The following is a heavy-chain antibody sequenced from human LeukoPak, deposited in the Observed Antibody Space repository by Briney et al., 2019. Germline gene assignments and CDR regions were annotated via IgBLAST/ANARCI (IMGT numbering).Heavy chain of an antibody. CDR3: ARSPLWYYYMDV. D-gene: IGHD2-21*01. CDR1: GYTFTGYY. J-gene: IGHJ6*03. Sequence: GASVKVSCKASGYTFTGYYMHWVRQAPGQGLGWMGRINPNSGGTNYAQKFQGRVTMTRDTSISTAYMELSRLRSDDTAVYYCARSPLWYYYMDVWGKGTTVTVSS. CDR2: INPNSGGT. V-gene: IGHV1-2*06.